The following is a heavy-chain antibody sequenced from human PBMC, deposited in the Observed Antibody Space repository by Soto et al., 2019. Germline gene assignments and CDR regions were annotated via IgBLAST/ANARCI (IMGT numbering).Heavy chain of an antibody. V-gene: IGHV1-46*03. CDR3: ARGYLSTVTTYGYFDY. D-gene: IGHD4-17*01. CDR1: GSTFTNYN. J-gene: IGHJ4*02. Sequence: QVRLMQSGAEVNKPGASGRVSCKASGSTFTNYNIHWVREAPGQGLEWMGIINPSGGSPSYAQKFQGRVTMTRDTSTGTVYMELSSLRSEDTAVYYCARGYLSTVTTYGYFDYWGQGTLVTVSS. CDR2: INPSGGSP.